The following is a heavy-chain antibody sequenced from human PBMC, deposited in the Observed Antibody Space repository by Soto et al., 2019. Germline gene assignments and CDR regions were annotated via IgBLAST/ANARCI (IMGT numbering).Heavy chain of an antibody. CDR1: GFTFSSYW. V-gene: IGHV3-7*03. Sequence: GGSLRLSCAASGFTFSSYWMSWVRQAPGKGLEWVANIKQDGSEKYYVDSVKGRFTISRDNAKNSLYLQMNSLRAEDTAVYYCEGDKLDQIVPDAFDIWGQGTMVTVSS. CDR3: EGDKLDQIVPDAFDI. J-gene: IGHJ3*02. D-gene: IGHD3-22*01. CDR2: IKQDGSEK.